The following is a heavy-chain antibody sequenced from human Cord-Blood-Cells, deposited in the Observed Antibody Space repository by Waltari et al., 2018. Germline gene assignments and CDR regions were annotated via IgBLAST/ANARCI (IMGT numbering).Heavy chain of an antibody. J-gene: IGHJ6*03. CDR3: ARSLEGDMDV. D-gene: IGHD3-3*01. CDR1: GFTFSSYA. V-gene: IGHV3-30*04. CDR2: ISYDGSNK. Sequence: QVQLVDSGGGVVQPGRSLRLSCAASGFTFSSYAMHWVRQAPGKGLEWVAVISYDGSNKYYADSVKGRFTISRDNSKNTLYLQMNSLRAEDTAVYYCARSLEGDMDVWGKGTTVTVSS.